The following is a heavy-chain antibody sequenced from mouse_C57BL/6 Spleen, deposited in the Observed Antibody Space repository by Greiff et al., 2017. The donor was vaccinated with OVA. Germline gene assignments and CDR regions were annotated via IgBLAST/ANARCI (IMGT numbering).Heavy chain of an antibody. CDR3: ARVDWGYYFDY. J-gene: IGHJ2*01. D-gene: IGHD1-1*01. Sequence: QVQLQQPGAELVKPGASVKLSCKASGYTFTSYWMHWVKQRPGQGLEWIGMIHPNSGSTNYNEKFKSKATLTVDKSSSTAYMQLSSLTSEDSAVYYCARVDWGYYFDYWGQGTTLTVSS. CDR2: IHPNSGST. CDR1: GYTFTSYW. V-gene: IGHV1-64*01.